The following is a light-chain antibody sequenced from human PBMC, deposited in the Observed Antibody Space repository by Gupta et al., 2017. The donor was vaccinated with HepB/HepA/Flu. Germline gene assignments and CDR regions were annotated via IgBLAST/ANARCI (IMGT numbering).Light chain of an antibody. V-gene: IGLV1-47*01. Sequence: QSVLTQPPSASGTPGQRVTISCSGSSSNIGSNYVYWYQQLPGTAPKLLIYRNNQRPSGVPDRFSGSKSGTSASLAIRGLRSEDEADYYCAAWDDSLSGYVVFGGGTKLTGL. CDR2: RNN. J-gene: IGLJ2*01. CDR1: SSNIGSNY. CDR3: AAWDDSLSGYVV.